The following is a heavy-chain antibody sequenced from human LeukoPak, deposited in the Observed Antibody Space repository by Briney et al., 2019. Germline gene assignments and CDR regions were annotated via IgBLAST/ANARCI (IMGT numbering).Heavy chain of an antibody. D-gene: IGHD4-11*01. CDR2: FDPEDGET. V-gene: IGHV1-24*01. CDR3: ASRVLDYSNYYYYYGMDV. J-gene: IGHJ6*02. Sequence: ASAKVSCKVSGYTLTELSMHWVRQAPGKGLEWMGGFDPEDGETIYAQKFQGRVTMTEDTSTDTAYMELSSLRSEDTAVYYCASRVLDYSNYYYYYGMDVWGQGTTVTVSS. CDR1: GYTLTELS.